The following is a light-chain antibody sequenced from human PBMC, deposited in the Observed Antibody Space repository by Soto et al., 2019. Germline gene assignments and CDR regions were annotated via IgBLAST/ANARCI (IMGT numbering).Light chain of an antibody. CDR3: QTGDTGSQGV. V-gene: IGLV4-69*02. J-gene: IGLJ3*02. CDR1: SWHSSYA. Sequence: QPVLTQSPSASASLGASVKLTCTLSSWHSSYAIAWHQQQPEKGPRYLMNLNSDGSHNKGDGIPDRFSGSSSGAERYLTISSLQSEDEADYYCQTGDTGSQGVFGGGTKLTVL. CDR2: LNSDGSH.